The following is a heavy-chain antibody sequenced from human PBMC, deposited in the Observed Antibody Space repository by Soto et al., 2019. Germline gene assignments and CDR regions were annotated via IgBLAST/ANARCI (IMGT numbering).Heavy chain of an antibody. J-gene: IGHJ3*02. V-gene: IGHV3-30-3*01. Sequence: QVQLVESGGGVVQPGRSLRLYCAGSGFTFSNYPIHWVRQAPGKGLEWVAVTSYNGHNKFYADSVKGRFTISRDNSKNTLYLQMSSLRPEDTAIYYCARESPARAFDIWGQGTMVTVSS. D-gene: IGHD2-2*01. CDR2: TSYNGHNK. CDR1: GFTFSNYP. CDR3: ARESPARAFDI.